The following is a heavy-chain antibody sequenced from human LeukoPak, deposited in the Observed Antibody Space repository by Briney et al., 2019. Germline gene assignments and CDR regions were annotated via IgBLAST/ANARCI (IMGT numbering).Heavy chain of an antibody. CDR3: VSQFGTYYYYYMDV. CDR2: IKQDGSAK. V-gene: IGHV3-7*01. Sequence: GGSLRLSCAASGFTFSTYWMSWVRQAPGKGLEWVANIKQDGSAKYYVDSVKGRFTISRDNAKNSLYLQMNSLIAEDTGVYYCVSQFGTYYYYYMDVWGKGTTVTVSS. D-gene: IGHD3-10*01. CDR1: GFTFSTYW. J-gene: IGHJ6*03.